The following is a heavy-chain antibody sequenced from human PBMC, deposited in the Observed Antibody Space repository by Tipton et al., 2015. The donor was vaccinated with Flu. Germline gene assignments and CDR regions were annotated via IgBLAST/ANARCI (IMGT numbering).Heavy chain of an antibody. V-gene: IGHV1-2*06. Sequence: QLVQSGAEVKKPGASVKVSCKASGYTFTGYYMHWVRQAPGQGLEWMGRINPNSGGTNYAQKFQGRVTMTRDTSISTAYMELSRLRSDDTAVYYCARAGYFDWGSLLYYYYGMDVWGQGTTVTVSS. J-gene: IGHJ6*02. CDR3: ARAGYFDWGSLLYYYYGMDV. CDR1: GYTFTGYY. CDR2: INPNSGGT. D-gene: IGHD3-9*01.